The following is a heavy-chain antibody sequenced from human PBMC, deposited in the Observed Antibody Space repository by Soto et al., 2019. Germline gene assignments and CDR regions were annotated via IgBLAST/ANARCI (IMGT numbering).Heavy chain of an antibody. V-gene: IGHV1-69*13. CDR1: GGTFSSYA. Sequence: SVKVSCKASGGTFSSYAISWVRQAPGQGLEWMGGIIPIFGTANYAQKFQGRVTITADESTSTAYMELSSLRSEDTAVYYCASLGEAPYNWFDPWGQGTLVTVSS. CDR3: ASLGEAPYNWFDP. J-gene: IGHJ5*02. D-gene: IGHD3-16*01. CDR2: IIPIFGTA.